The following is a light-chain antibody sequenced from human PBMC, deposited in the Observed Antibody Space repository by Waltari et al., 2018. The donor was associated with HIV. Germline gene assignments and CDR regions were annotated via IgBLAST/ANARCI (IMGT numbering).Light chain of an antibody. V-gene: IGLV2-8*01. CDR2: DVS. CDR1: NSDIGGYDY. Sequence: QSALTQPASVSGSPGQSITISCTGTNSDIGGYDYVSWYQQHPGKAPKLMIYDVSKRPSGVPDRFSGSKSGNTASLTVSGLQADDEADYYCKSYAGSNNPYVFGTGTKVTVL. J-gene: IGLJ1*01. CDR3: KSYAGSNNPYV.